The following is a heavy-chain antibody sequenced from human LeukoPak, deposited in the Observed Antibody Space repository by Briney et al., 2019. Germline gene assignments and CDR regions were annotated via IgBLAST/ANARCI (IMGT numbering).Heavy chain of an antibody. J-gene: IGHJ4*02. D-gene: IGHD6-19*01. CDR2: ISGSSSYL. CDR1: GFTLSNYN. V-gene: IGHV3-21*01. CDR3: ARDAVTGYSSGWYKPFPFDY. Sequence: GGSLRLSCAASGFTLSNYNMNWVRQAPGKGLEWVSSISGSSSYLFFADSVKGRFTISRGNTKNSLYLQMNSLRVDDTAVYYCARDAVTGYSSGWYKPFPFDYWGQGSLVTVSS.